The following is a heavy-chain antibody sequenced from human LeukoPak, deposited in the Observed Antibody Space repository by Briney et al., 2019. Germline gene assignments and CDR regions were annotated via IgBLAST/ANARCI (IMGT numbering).Heavy chain of an antibody. CDR3: ARAGYGDPHFDF. CDR2: IWYDGSNK. V-gene: IGHV3-33*01. J-gene: IGHJ4*02. D-gene: IGHD4-17*01. Sequence: GGSLRLSCAASGFTFSNYGMHWVRQAPGKGLEWVAAIWYDGSNKYYGDSVKGRFTISRDNSKNTLDLQMNSLRAEDTAAYYCARAGYGDPHFDFWGQGTLVTVSS. CDR1: GFTFSNYG.